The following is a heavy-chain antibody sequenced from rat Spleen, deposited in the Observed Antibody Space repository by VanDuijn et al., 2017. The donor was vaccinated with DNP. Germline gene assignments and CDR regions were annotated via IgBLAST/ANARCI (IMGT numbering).Heavy chain of an antibody. CDR1: GLTFSDYN. V-gene: IGHV5-7*01. J-gene: IGHJ2*01. CDR3: TKYGRDNSFDY. Sequence: EVQLVKSGGGLVQPGRSLKISCAASGLTFSDYNMAWVRQAPKKGLEWVATINTSGTRTFYADSVRGRFTVSRDYAKNSLYLQMNSLKSEDTATYYCTKYGRDNSFDYWGQGIMVTVSS. CDR2: INTSGTRT. D-gene: IGHD1-3*01.